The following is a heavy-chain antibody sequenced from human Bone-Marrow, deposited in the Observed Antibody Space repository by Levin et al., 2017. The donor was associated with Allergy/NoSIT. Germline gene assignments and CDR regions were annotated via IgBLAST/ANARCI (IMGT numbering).Heavy chain of an antibody. J-gene: IGHJ4*02. CDR3: ARDRSSGWERFNDF. V-gene: IGHV3-74*01. CDR2: INIDGTTT. CDR1: GFTFRNYW. D-gene: IGHD6-19*01. Sequence: AASVKVSCAASGFTFRNYWMHWVRQAPGKGLVWVSRINIDGTTTTYADSVKGRFTISRDNAKNTVYLQMNSLRAEDTAVYYCARDRSSGWERFNDFWGQGTLVTVSS.